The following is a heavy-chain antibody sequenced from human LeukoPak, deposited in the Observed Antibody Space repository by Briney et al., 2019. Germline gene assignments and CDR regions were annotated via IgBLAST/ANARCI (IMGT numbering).Heavy chain of an antibody. CDR2: ISGSGGST. Sequence: PGGSLRLSCAASGFTFSSYAMSWVRQAPGKGLEWVSAISGSGGSTYYADSVKGRFTISRDNSKNTLYLQMNSLRAEDTAVYYCAKDPPYYYDSSGYPRGNLAGTNPFDYWGQGTLVTVSS. D-gene: IGHD3-22*01. CDR1: GFTFSSYA. J-gene: IGHJ4*02. CDR3: AKDPPYYYDSSGYPRGNLAGTNPFDY. V-gene: IGHV3-23*01.